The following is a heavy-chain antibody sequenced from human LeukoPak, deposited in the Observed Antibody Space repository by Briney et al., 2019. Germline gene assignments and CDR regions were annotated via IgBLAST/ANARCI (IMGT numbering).Heavy chain of an antibody. Sequence: GESLKISCKGSGYSFTSYWIGWVRQMPGKGLEWMGIIYPGDSDTRYSPSFQGQVTISADKSISTAYLQWSSLKASDTAMYYCALRYCSGGSCYSRPTYFDYWGQGTLVTVSS. V-gene: IGHV5-51*01. J-gene: IGHJ4*02. D-gene: IGHD2-15*01. CDR2: IYPGDSDT. CDR1: GYSFTSYW. CDR3: ALRYCSGGSCYSRPTYFDY.